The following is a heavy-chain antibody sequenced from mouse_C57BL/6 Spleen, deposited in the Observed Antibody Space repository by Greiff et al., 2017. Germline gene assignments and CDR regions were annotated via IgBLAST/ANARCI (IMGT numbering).Heavy chain of an antibody. Sequence: VQLQQSGAELVRPGSSVKLSCKASGYTFTSYWMHWVKQRPIQGLEWIGNIDPSDSETHYNQKFKDKATLTVDKSSSTAYMQLSSLTSEDSAVYDCARAYGSRYYFDYWGQGTTLTVSS. CDR1: GYTFTSYW. CDR3: ARAYGSRYYFDY. CDR2: IDPSDSET. D-gene: IGHD1-1*01. J-gene: IGHJ2*01. V-gene: IGHV1-52*01.